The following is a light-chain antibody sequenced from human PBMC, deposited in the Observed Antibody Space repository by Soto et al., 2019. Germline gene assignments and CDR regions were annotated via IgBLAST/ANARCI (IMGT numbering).Light chain of an antibody. CDR3: CPYASSGTYV. Sequence: QSALTQPASVSGSPGQSITISCTGTSSDVGSYNLVSWYQQHPGKAPKLMIYEGSKRPSGISSRFSGSKSGNTASLTIPVLQAEDEADFYCCPYASSGTYVFGTGTKVTVL. CDR2: EGS. V-gene: IGLV2-23*01. CDR1: SSDVGSYNL. J-gene: IGLJ1*01.